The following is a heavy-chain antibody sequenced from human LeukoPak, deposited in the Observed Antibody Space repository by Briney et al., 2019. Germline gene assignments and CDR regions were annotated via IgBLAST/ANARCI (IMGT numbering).Heavy chain of an antibody. V-gene: IGHV3-21*01. CDR3: ARDLSYTSGWNLDY. Sequence: PGGSLRLSCAASGFTFSIYSMNWVRQAPGEGPEWVSSITGSSSYIFYADSVKGRFTISRDNAKNSLYLQMNSLRAEDTAVYYCARDLSYTSGWNLDYWGQGTLVTVSS. J-gene: IGHJ4*02. D-gene: IGHD6-19*01. CDR2: ITGSSSYI. CDR1: GFTFSIYS.